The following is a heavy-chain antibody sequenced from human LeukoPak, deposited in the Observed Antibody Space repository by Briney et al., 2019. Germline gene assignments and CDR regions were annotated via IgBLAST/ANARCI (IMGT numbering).Heavy chain of an antibody. J-gene: IGHJ3*02. CDR2: INQDGSEI. D-gene: IGHD6-19*01. CDR1: GFTFSNYW. CDR3: ARMGYSSGWRLGDAFDI. Sequence: PGGSLRLSCAASGFTFSNYWMSWVRRAPGKGLEWLANINQDGSEIYYVDSVKGRFTISRDNGKNSLYLQINSLRADDTAVYYCARMGYSSGWRLGDAFDIWGQGTMVTVSS. V-gene: IGHV3-7*01.